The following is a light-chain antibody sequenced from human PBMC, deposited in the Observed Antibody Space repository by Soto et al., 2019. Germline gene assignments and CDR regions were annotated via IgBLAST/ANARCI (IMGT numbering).Light chain of an antibody. CDR3: QQYDNWPWT. CDR1: QSISDT. V-gene: IGKV3-15*01. Sequence: EIVMTQSPATLSLSPEGRATLSCRASQSISDTLAWYQQKPGQAPRLLIHGASTRATGFPARFSGSGSGTDFTLTISSLQSEDFAVYYCQQYDNWPWTFGQGTKVEIK. CDR2: GAS. J-gene: IGKJ1*01.